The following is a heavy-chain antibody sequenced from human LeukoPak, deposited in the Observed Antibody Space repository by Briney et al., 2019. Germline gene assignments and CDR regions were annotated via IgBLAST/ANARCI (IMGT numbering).Heavy chain of an antibody. Sequence: PSETLSLTCTVSGGSISSSSYYWGWIRQPPGKGLEWIGSIYYSGSTYYNPSLKSRVTISVDTSKNQFSLKLSSVTAADTAVYYCARRHEQWLTFDYWGQGTLVTVSS. J-gene: IGHJ4*02. D-gene: IGHD6-19*01. CDR1: GGSISSSSYY. CDR3: ARRHEQWLTFDY. V-gene: IGHV4-39*01. CDR2: IYYSGST.